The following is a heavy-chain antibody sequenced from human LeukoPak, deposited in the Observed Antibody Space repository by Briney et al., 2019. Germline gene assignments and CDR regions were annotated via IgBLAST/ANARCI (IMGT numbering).Heavy chain of an antibody. CDR3: ARKPPSGY. V-gene: IGHV4-39*01. CDR2: IYYSGST. CDR1: RDSISSSSYY. Sequence: SETLSLTCTVSRDSISSSSYYWGWIRQPPGKGLEWIGSIYYSGSTYYNPSLKSRVTISVDTSKNQSSLKRSSVAAADTAVYYCARKPPSGYWGQGTLVTVSS. J-gene: IGHJ4*02.